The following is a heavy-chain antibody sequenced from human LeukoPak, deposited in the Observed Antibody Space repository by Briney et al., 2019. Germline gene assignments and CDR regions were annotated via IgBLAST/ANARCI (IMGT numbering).Heavy chain of an antibody. D-gene: IGHD1-14*01. CDR1: GFTFSNYW. V-gene: IGHV3-7*01. CDR2: IKQDGSEK. Sequence: PGGSLRLSCAASGFTFSNYWMTWVRQAPGKGLELVANIKQDGSEKYYVDSVKGRFTISRDNAKNSLYLQMNSLRAEDTAVYYRARNQRRLDYWGQGTLVTVSS. J-gene: IGHJ4*02. CDR3: ARNQRRLDY.